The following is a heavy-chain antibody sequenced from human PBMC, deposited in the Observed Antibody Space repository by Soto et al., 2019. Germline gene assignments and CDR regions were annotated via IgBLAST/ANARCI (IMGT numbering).Heavy chain of an antibody. CDR2: IFYSGCT. V-gene: IGHV4-59*12. CDR1: GGSISSYY. J-gene: IGHJ4*02. D-gene: IGHD4-17*01. Sequence: SETLSLTCTVSGGSISSYYWSWIRQPPGKGLEWIGYIFYSGCTNYNPSLKSRLTISVDTSKNHFSLKLSSVTAADTAVYYCARSEATVLDYWGQGTLVTVSS. CDR3: ARSEATVLDY.